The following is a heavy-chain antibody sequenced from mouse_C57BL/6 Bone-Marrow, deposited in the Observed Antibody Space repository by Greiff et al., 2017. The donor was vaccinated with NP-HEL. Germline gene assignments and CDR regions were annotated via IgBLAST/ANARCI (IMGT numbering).Heavy chain of an antibody. CDR1: GYTFTSYW. CDR3: ARWGTPFAY. J-gene: IGHJ2*01. CDR2: IHPNSGST. D-gene: IGHD3-3*01. V-gene: IGHV1-64*01. Sequence: LVESGAELVKPGASVKLSCKASGYTFTSYWMHWVKQRPGQGLEWIGMIHPNSGSTNYNEKFKSKATLTVDKSSSTAYMQLSSLTSEDSAVYYCARWGTPFAYWGQGTTLTVSS.